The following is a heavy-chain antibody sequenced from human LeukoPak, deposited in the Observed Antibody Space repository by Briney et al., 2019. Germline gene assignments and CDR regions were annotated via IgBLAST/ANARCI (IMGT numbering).Heavy chain of an antibody. CDR2: ISASGGRT. CDR1: GFTFSTSA. V-gene: IGHV3-23*01. Sequence: GGSPRLSCAASGFTFSTSAMSWVRQAPGKGLEWVSAISASGGRTYYADSVKGRFTISRDNSKNTLYLQMNGLRAEDTAVYYCAKDGTYYYDSSGYSFDYWGQGTLVTVSS. D-gene: IGHD3-22*01. J-gene: IGHJ4*02. CDR3: AKDGTYYYDSSGYSFDY.